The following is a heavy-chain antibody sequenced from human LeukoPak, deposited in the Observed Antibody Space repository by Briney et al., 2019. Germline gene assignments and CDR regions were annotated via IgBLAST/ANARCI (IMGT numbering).Heavy chain of an antibody. Sequence: SVKVSCKASGGTFSSYAISWVRQAPGQGLEWMGRIIPILGIANYAQKFQGRVTITADKSTSTAYMELSSLRSEDTAVYYCARDQGEYQLLYYYYGMDVWGQGTTVTVSS. CDR2: IIPILGIA. CDR1: GGTFSSYA. D-gene: IGHD2-2*01. CDR3: ARDQGEYQLLYYYYGMDV. J-gene: IGHJ6*02. V-gene: IGHV1-69*04.